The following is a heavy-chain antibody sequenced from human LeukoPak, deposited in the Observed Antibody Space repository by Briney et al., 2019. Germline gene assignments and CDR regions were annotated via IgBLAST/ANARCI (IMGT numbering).Heavy chain of an antibody. V-gene: IGHV4-39*07. Sequence: PSETLSLTCTVSGGSISSSSYYWGWIRQPPGKGLEWIGSIYYSGSTYYNPSLKSRVTISVDTSKNQFSLKLSSVTAADTAVYYCAREGIQLWLPKAFDYWGQGTLATVSS. D-gene: IGHD5-18*01. CDR1: GGSISSSSYY. J-gene: IGHJ4*02. CDR2: IYYSGST. CDR3: AREGIQLWLPKAFDY.